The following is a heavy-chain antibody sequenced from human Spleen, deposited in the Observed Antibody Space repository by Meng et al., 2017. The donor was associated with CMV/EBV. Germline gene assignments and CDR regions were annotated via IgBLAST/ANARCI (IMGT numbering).Heavy chain of an antibody. CDR1: GGSVSSGSYY. CDR2: ISCIGST. J-gene: IGHJ3*02. D-gene: IGHD1/OR15-1a*01. CDR3: ARDILEHNAFDM. V-gene: IGHV4-61*01. Sequence: SETLSLTCTVSGGSVSSGSYYWSWLRQPPGKGLEWIGYISCIGSTNYNPSLKSRVTISVDTSKNQFSLKLSSVTAADTAVYYCARDILEHNAFDMWGQGTMVTVSS.